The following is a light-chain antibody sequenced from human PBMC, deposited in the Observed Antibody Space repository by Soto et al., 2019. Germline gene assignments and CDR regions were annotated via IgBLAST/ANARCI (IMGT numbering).Light chain of an antibody. Sequence: EVVMTQSPATLSVSPGERATLSCRASRSVSSNLAWYQQKPGQPPRLLIYGASSRATGIPDRFSGSGSGTDFTLTISRLEPEDFAVYYCQQYGSSPLTFGGGTKVEIK. CDR3: QQYGSSPLT. CDR1: RSVSSN. CDR2: GAS. J-gene: IGKJ4*01. V-gene: IGKV3-20*01.